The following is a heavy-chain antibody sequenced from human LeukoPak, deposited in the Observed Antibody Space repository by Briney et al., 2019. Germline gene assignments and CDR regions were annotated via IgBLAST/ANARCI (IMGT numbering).Heavy chain of an antibody. J-gene: IGHJ4*02. CDR2: ISWNSGSI. V-gene: IGHV3-9*01. D-gene: IGHD2-8*01. CDR1: GFTFDDYA. CDR3: AATSRMGYFDY. Sequence: PGGSLRLSCAASGFTFDDYAMHWVRQAPGKGLEWVSGISWNSGSIGYADSGKGRFTISRDNAKTSLYLQRNSPRAEDTALHYCAATSRMGYFDYWGQGTLVTVSS.